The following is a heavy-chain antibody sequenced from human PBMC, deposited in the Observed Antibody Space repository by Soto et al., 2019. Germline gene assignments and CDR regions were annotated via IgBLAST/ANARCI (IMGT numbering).Heavy chain of an antibody. D-gene: IGHD3-10*01. CDR3: ARWEYYGSRNHFDD. CDR1: GHSISSGYY. CDR2: FYHSGST. V-gene: IGHV4-38-2*01. J-gene: IGHJ4*02. Sequence: PSETLSLTCAVSGHSISSGYYWGWIRQPPGKGLEWIGSFYHSGSTYYNPSLKSRVTISVDTSKNQFSLKLSSVTAADTAVYYCARWEYYGSRNHFDDWGQGTLVTGSA.